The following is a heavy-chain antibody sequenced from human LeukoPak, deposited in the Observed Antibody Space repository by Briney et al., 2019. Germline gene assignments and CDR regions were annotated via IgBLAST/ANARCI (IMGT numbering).Heavy chain of an antibody. D-gene: IGHD5-24*01. V-gene: IGHV1-69*05. CDR3: ARDRDGYIYFDY. J-gene: IGHJ4*02. CDR2: IIPIFGTA. CDR1: GGTFISYA. Sequence: ASVKVSCKASGGTFISYAISWVRQAPGQGVEWRGRIIPIFGTANYAQKFQGRVTITTDESTSTAYMELSSLRSEDTAVYYCARDRDGYIYFDYGGQGTLVTVSS.